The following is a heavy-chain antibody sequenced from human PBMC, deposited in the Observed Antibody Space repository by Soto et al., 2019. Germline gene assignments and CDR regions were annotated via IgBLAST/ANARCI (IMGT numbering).Heavy chain of an antibody. V-gene: IGHV2-5*02. CDR3: ARSQQLVPPYYYGLDV. J-gene: IGHJ6*02. CDR1: GFSLSTSGVS. Sequence: QITLKESGPTLVKPTQTLTLTCTFSGFSLSTSGVSVGWIRQPPGRALEWLALIYWDDDRRYSPSLKSRLTISKATSKNQVVLTMTTMDPVATATYYCARSQQLVPPYYYGLDVWGQGTTVTVSS. CDR2: IYWDDDR. D-gene: IGHD6-13*01.